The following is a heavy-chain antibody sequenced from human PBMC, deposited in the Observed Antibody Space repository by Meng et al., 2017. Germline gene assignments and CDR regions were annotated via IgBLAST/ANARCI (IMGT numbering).Heavy chain of an antibody. J-gene: IGHJ6*02. CDR1: GFTFSSYA. CDR2: ISYDGSNK. V-gene: IGHV3-30*04. CDR3: ARDIEGGVIVSYYYYGMDV. Sequence: GSLKISCAASGFTFSSYAMHWVRQAPGKGLEWVAVISYDGSNKYYADSVKGRFTISRDNSKNSLYLQMNSLRAEDTAVYYCARDIEGGVIVSYYYYGMDVWGQGTTVTVSS. D-gene: IGHD3-16*02.